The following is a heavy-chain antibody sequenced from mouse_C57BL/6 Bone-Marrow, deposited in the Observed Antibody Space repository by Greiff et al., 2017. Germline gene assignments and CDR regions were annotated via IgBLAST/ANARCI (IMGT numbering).Heavy chain of an antibody. CDR3: ARLGFYDGYFDY. D-gene: IGHD2-3*01. J-gene: IGHJ2*01. Sequence: DVMLVESGGDLVKPGGSLKLSCAASGFTFSSYGMSWVRQTPDKRLEWVATISSGGSYTYYPDSVKGRFTISRDNAKNTLYLQMSSLKSEDTAMYYCARLGFYDGYFDYWGQGTTLTVSS. CDR1: GFTFSSYG. CDR2: ISSGGSYT. V-gene: IGHV5-6*02.